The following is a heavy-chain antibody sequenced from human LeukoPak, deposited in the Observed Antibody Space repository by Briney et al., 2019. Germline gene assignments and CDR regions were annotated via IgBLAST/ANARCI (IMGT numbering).Heavy chain of an antibody. CDR3: ARDHPEEAATRYYYYYGMDV. Sequence: SETLSLTCTVSGGSISSYYWSWIRQPAGKGLEWIGRIYTSGSTNYNPSLKSRVTMSVDTSKNQFSLKLSSVTAADTAVYYCARDHPEEAATRYYYYYGMDVWGQGTTVTVSS. V-gene: IGHV4-4*07. J-gene: IGHJ6*02. CDR2: IYTSGST. D-gene: IGHD2-15*01. CDR1: GGSISSYY.